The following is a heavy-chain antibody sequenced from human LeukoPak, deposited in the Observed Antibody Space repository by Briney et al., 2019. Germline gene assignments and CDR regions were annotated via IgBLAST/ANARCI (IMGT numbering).Heavy chain of an antibody. J-gene: IGHJ6*03. CDR2: FSGSGGTT. Sequence: PGGSLRHSCAASGFTFSSYAMNWVRQAPGRGLEWVSGFSGSGGTTYYADSVKGRFTISRDNSKNTLYLQMNSLRAEDTAVYYCANGNRCTSPNCLGYYYFYMDVWGKGTTVTVSS. V-gene: IGHV3-23*01. CDR1: GFTFSSYA. CDR3: ANGNRCTSPNCLGYYYFYMDV. D-gene: IGHD2-8*01.